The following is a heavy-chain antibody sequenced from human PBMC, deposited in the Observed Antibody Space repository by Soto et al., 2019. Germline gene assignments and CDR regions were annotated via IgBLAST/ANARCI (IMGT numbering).Heavy chain of an antibody. Sequence: EVQLVESGGGLVQPGGSLRLCCAASGFTLSGRSMHWVRQAPGKGLVWVSGIDNAGTDSTYADSVKGRFTSSRDNAKNMLYLQMNSLRVEDTAVYYCARGWFGPEVWGKGTTVTVSS. V-gene: IGHV3-74*01. CDR1: GFTLSGRS. CDR2: IDNAGTDS. J-gene: IGHJ6*04. CDR3: ARGWFGPEV. D-gene: IGHD3-10*01.